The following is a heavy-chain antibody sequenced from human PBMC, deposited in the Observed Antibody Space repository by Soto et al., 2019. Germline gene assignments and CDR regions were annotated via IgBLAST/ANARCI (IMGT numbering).Heavy chain of an antibody. Sequence: PSETLSLTCTVSRSSISSYYWSWIRQPPGKGLEWIGYIYYSGSTNYNPSLKSRVTISVDTSKNQFSLKLSSVTAADTAVYYCARGTTGTNGPPAYYYYYYMDVWGKGTTVTVSS. D-gene: IGHD1-1*01. CDR2: IYYSGST. J-gene: IGHJ6*03. CDR3: ARGTTGTNGPPAYYYYYYMDV. V-gene: IGHV4-59*08. CDR1: RSSISSYY.